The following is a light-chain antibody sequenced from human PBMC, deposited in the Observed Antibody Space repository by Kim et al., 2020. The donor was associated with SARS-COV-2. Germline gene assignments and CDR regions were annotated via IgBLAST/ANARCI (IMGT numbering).Light chain of an antibody. V-gene: IGLV6-57*02. CDR2: ENN. Sequence: NFMLTQPHSVSESPGKTVTISCTGSSGRIASNYVQWFQQRPGSAPTTLIYENNQRPSGVPDRFSGSIDSSSNSASLTISGLKTEDEADYYCQSYDSSNRGVFGGGTQLTVL. CDR1: SGRIASNY. CDR3: QSYDSSNRGV. J-gene: IGLJ3*02.